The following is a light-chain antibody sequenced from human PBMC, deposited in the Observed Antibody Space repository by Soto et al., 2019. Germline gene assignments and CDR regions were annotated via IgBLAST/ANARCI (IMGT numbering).Light chain of an antibody. CDR3: QQYGSSPLT. CDR2: GAS. J-gene: IGKJ4*01. CDR1: QSVSNNY. V-gene: IGKV3-20*01. Sequence: EIVFTYSPGHLSFSRRERATPSCRASQSVSNNYLAWYQQKPGQAPRLLIYGASNRATGIPDRFSGSESGTDFTLTISRLEPEDSAVYYCQQYGSSPLTFGGGTKVDIK.